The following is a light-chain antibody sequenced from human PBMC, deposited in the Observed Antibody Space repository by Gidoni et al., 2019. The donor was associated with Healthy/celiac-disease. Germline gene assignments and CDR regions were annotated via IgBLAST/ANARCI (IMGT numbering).Light chain of an antibody. Sequence: QSVLTQPPSVSGAPGQRVTISCTGISSNIGAGYDVHWYQQLPGTAPKLHIYGNSNRPSGVPDRFSGSKSGTAASLAITGLQAEDEADYYCQSYDSSLSALFGGGTKLTVL. J-gene: IGLJ2*01. CDR2: GNS. CDR3: QSYDSSLSAL. V-gene: IGLV1-40*01. CDR1: SSNIGAGYD.